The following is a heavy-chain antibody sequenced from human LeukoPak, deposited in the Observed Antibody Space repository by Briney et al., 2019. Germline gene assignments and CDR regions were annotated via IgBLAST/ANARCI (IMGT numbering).Heavy chain of an antibody. D-gene: IGHD4-17*01. V-gene: IGHV4-34*01. CDR2: INHSGST. Sequence: SETLSLTCAVYGGSFSGYYWSWIRQPPGKGLEWIGEINHSGSTNYNPSLKSRVTISVDTSKNQFSLKLSSVTAADTAVYYCAGHSYGDYEQCFDYWGQGTLVTVSS. CDR3: AGHSYGDYEQCFDY. CDR1: GGSFSGYY. J-gene: IGHJ4*02.